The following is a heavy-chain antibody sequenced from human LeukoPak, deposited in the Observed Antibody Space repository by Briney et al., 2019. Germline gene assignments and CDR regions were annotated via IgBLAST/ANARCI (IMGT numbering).Heavy chain of an antibody. CDR3: ARVAGHFDP. Sequence: ASVKVSCKASGYTFTGYYMHWVRQAPGQGLEWMGGIIPIFGTANYAQKFQGRVTITTDESTSTAYMELSSLRSEDTAVYYCARVAGHFDPWGQGTLVTVSS. CDR1: GYTFTGYY. D-gene: IGHD3-10*01. V-gene: IGHV1-69*05. CDR2: IIPIFGTA. J-gene: IGHJ5*02.